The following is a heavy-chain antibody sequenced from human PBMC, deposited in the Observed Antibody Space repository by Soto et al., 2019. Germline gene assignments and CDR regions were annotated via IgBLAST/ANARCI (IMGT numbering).Heavy chain of an antibody. D-gene: IGHD6-13*01. CDR2: ISYDGSNK. CDR1: GFTFSSYA. Sequence: PGGSLRLSCAASGFTFSSYAMHWVRQAPGKGLEWVAVISYDGSNKYYADSVKGRFTISRDNSKNTLYLQMNSLRAEDTAVYYCAREMRGYSSFTGYYYYYYGMDVWGQGTTVTVSS. CDR3: AREMRGYSSFTGYYYYYYGMDV. J-gene: IGHJ6*02. V-gene: IGHV3-30-3*01.